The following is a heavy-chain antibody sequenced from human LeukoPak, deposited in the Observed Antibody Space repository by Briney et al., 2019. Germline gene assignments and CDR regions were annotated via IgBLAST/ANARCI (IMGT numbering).Heavy chain of an antibody. CDR2: ITRSSTTI. CDR1: GFIFSDYT. J-gene: IGHJ4*02. Sequence: PGGSLRLSCATSGFIFSDYTMSWVRQAPGKGLEWLSYITRSSTTIYYADSVKGRFIISRDKAKNSLYLQMNSLRVEDTAVYYCAREINDGSFDYWGQGTLVTVSS. D-gene: IGHD2-2*03. CDR3: AREINDGSFDY. V-gene: IGHV3-48*01.